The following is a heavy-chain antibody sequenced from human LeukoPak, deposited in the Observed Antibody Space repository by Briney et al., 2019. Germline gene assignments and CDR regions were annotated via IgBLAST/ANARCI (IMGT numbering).Heavy chain of an antibody. Sequence: PSETLSLTCTVSGGSISSYYWSWIRQPPGKGLEWIGYIYTSGSTNYNPSLKSRVTISVDTSKNQFSLKLSSVTAADTAVYYCARREQGSSSWPGGWFDPWGQGTLVTVSS. V-gene: IGHV4-4*09. CDR3: ARREQGSSSWPGGWFDP. CDR2: IYTSGST. D-gene: IGHD6-13*01. J-gene: IGHJ5*02. CDR1: GGSISSYY.